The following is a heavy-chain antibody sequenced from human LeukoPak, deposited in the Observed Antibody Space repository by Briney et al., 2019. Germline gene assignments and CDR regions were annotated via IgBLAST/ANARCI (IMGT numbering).Heavy chain of an antibody. D-gene: IGHD5-18*01. Sequence: GGSLRLSCAASGFTFSTYGMSWVRQAPGKGLEWVSVISGSGGSTYYAESVKGRFTISRDKSKNTLYLQMNSLRGEDTAVYYCAREASGYSYGLDAFDIWGQGTTVTVSS. CDR1: GFTFSTYG. CDR3: AREASGYSYGLDAFDI. CDR2: ISGSGGST. J-gene: IGHJ3*02. V-gene: IGHV3-23*01.